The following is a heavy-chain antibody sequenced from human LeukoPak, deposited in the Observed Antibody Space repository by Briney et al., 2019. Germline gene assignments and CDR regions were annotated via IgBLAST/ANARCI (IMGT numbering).Heavy chain of an antibody. CDR3: AGDRGGEGYSYGTDFDY. Sequence: ASVKVSCKASGYTFTSYGISWVRQAPGQGLEWMGWISAYNGNTNYAQKLQGRVTMTTDTSTSTAYMELRSLRSDDTAVYYCAGDRGGEGYSYGTDFDYWGQGTLVTVSS. V-gene: IGHV1-18*01. CDR1: GYTFTSYG. CDR2: ISAYNGNT. J-gene: IGHJ4*02. D-gene: IGHD5-18*01.